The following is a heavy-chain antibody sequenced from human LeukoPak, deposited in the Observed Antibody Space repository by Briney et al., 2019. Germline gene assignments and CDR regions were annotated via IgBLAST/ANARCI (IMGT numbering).Heavy chain of an antibody. CDR1: GGSFSGYH. CDR3: SRHPHHSMVRGVIVGATSWFDP. J-gene: IGHJ5*02. Sequence: SETLPLTCAVYGGSFSGYHWSWIRQPPGKGLEWIGEINDSGSVNWNQSLKNRVTLSVDTSKNQFSLRLSSVAAADTAVYYWSRHPHHSMVRGVIVGATSWFDPWGQGTVDTVSS. CDR2: INDSGSV. D-gene: IGHD3-10*01. V-gene: IGHV4-34*01.